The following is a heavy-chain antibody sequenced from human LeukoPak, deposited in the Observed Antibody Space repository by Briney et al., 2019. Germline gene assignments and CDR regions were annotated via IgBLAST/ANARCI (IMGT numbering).Heavy chain of an antibody. CDR3: ARDRH. Sequence: GGSLRLSCAASGFTLSSYWMSWVRQAPGKGLEWVANIKQDGSEKYYVDSVKGRFTISRDNAKNSLYLQMNSLRAEDTAVYYCARDRHWGQGTLVTVSS. V-gene: IGHV3-7*03. CDR1: GFTLSSYW. CDR2: IKQDGSEK. J-gene: IGHJ4*02.